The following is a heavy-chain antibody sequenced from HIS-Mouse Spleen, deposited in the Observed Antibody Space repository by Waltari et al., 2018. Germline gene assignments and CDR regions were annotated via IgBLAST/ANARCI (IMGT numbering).Heavy chain of an antibody. CDR2: IYYSGST. CDR3: ARGIAARPWFDP. D-gene: IGHD6-6*01. V-gene: IGHV4-31*03. CDR1: GGSISSGGYY. Sequence: QVQLQESGPGLVKPSQPLSLTCPVPGGSISSGGYYWCWFRQHPGKGLEWIGYIYYSGSTYYNPSLKSRVTISVDTSKNQFSLKLSSVTAADTAVYYCARGIAARPWFDPWGQGTLVTVSS. J-gene: IGHJ5*02.